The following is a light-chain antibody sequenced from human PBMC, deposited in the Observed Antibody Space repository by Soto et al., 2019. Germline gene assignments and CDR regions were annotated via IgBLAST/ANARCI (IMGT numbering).Light chain of an antibody. CDR3: SSYTSRSTPLV. CDR1: SSDVGGYNY. J-gene: IGLJ1*01. Sequence: QSALTQPASVSGSPGQSITISCTGTSSDVGGYNYVSWYQQHPGKAPKVMIYEVSNRPSGVSNRFSGSKSGNTASLTISGLQAEDEADYYCSSYTSRSTPLVFGTGTKVTVL. CDR2: EVS. V-gene: IGLV2-14*01.